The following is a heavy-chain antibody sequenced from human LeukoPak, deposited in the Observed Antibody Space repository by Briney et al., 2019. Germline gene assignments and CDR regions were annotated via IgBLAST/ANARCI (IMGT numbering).Heavy chain of an antibody. V-gene: IGHV3-48*02. CDR1: GFTFSYYS. CDR2: ISSSSKTI. Sequence: PGGSLRLSCAASGFTFSYYSMNWVRQAPGKGLEWVSYISSSSKTIYYADSVKGQFTISRDNAKKSLDLQMNSLRDEDTAVYYCARDHRSGSGSGTQANDYWGQGTLVTVSS. CDR3: ARDHRSGSGSGTQANDY. J-gene: IGHJ4*02. D-gene: IGHD3-10*01.